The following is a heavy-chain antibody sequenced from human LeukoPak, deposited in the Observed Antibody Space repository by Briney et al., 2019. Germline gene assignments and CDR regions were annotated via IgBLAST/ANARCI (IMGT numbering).Heavy chain of an antibody. V-gene: IGHV3-33*01. CDR2: IWYDGSNK. CDR3: ARDQYYYDSSGLPLYYYYYGMDV. D-gene: IGHD3-22*01. CDR1: GFTFSSYG. Sequence: GGSLRLSCAASGFTFSSYGMHWVRQAPGKGLEWVAVIWYDGSNKYYADSVKGRFTISRDNSKNTLYLQMNGLRAEDTAVYYCARDQYYYDSSGLPLYYYYYGMDVWGQGTTVTVSS. J-gene: IGHJ6*02.